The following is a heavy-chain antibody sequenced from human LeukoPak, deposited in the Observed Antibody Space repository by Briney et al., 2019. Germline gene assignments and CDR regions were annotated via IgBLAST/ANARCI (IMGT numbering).Heavy chain of an antibody. D-gene: IGHD1-14*01. CDR3: AKDRGFMDFQTIEPFDY. CDR2: ISGSGGST. Sequence: GGSLRLSCAASGFTFSSYAMSWVRQAPGKGLEWVSAISGSGGSTYYADSVKGRFTISRDNSKNTLYLQMSSLRAEDTAVYYCAKDRGFMDFQTIEPFDYWGQGTLVTVSS. CDR1: GFTFSSYA. J-gene: IGHJ4*02. V-gene: IGHV3-23*01.